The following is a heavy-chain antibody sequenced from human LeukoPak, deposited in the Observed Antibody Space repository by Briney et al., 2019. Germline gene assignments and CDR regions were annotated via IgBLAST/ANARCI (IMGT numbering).Heavy chain of an antibody. D-gene: IGHD6-19*01. V-gene: IGHV3-23*01. CDR3: SKRKQWQPQRYLFEY. CDR2: FSGTSST. J-gene: IGHJ4*02. CDR1: GFMFSGDA. Sequence: GGSLRLSCEASGFMFSGDAMNLVRQAPGKGLEWVSTFSGTSSTSYADAVKGRVTISRDNSKNTLYLQMNSLRAEDTAVYYCSKRKQWQPQRYLFEYWGQGALVTVAS.